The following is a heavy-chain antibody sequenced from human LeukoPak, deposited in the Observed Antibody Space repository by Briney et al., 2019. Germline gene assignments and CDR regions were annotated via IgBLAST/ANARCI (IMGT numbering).Heavy chain of an antibody. Sequence: ASVKVSCKASGYTCTSYGISWVRQAPGQGLEWMGWISAYNGNTNYAQKLQGRVTMTTDTSTSTAYMELRSLRSDDTAVYYCARLYCSGGSCYSEKFDYWGQGTLVTVSS. D-gene: IGHD2-15*01. CDR1: GYTCTSYG. V-gene: IGHV1-18*01. CDR2: ISAYNGNT. CDR3: ARLYCSGGSCYSEKFDY. J-gene: IGHJ4*02.